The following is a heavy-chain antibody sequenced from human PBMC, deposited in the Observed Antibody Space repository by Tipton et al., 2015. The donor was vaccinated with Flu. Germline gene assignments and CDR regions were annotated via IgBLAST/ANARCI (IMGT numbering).Heavy chain of an antibody. CDR3: ARGPEQWLVNPHYFDY. CDR2: IYHSGST. J-gene: IGHJ4*02. D-gene: IGHD6-19*01. CDR1: GYSISSGYY. Sequence: TLSLTCTVSGYSISSGYYWGWIRQPPGKGLEWIGSIYHSGSTYYNPSLKSRVTISVDTSKNQFSLKLSSVTAADTAVYYCARGPEQWLVNPHYFDYLGQGTLVTVSS. V-gene: IGHV4-38-2*02.